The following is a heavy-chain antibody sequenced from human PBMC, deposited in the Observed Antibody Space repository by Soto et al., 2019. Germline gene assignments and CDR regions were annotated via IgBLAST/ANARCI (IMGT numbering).Heavy chain of an antibody. Sequence: HSTSGQASGCDCTDCWIRWVRQMPGQGLEWVVRIDPHDSYTDYSPSFQGHVTISADKSTRTAYLQWNNLQASDTAIYYCARLFYCTNAGCNILDYWGQGTQVTVSS. CDR1: GCDCTDCW. CDR2: IDPHDSYT. V-gene: IGHV5-10-1*01. CDR3: ARLFYCTNAGCNILDY. D-gene: IGHD2-8*01. J-gene: IGHJ4*02.